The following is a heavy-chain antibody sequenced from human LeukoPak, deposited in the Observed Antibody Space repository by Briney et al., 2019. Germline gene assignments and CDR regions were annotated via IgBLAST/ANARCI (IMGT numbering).Heavy chain of an antibody. V-gene: IGHV5-51*01. Sequence: GESLKISCKGSGYSFTSYWIGWVRQMPGKGLEWMGIIYPGDSNTKCSPSFQGQVTISTDNSISTAYLQWSSLKASDTAMYYCVRVRGSTLRAIWFDPWGQGTLVTASS. CDR2: IYPGDSNT. D-gene: IGHD2-2*01. CDR3: VRVRGSTLRAIWFDP. J-gene: IGHJ5*02. CDR1: GYSFTSYW.